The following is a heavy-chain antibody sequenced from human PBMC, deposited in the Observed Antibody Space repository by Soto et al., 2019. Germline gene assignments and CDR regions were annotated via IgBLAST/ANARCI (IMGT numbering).Heavy chain of an antibody. CDR3: ARAQSSTVITSTHFDP. D-gene: IGHD4-17*01. V-gene: IGHV3-30-3*01. CDR2: ISYDGSTK. Sequence: LRLSCAASGFTFTSHAMNWVRQAPGKGLEWVAIISYDGSTKYYADSVKGRFTISRDNAKNTVYLHLNSLRGEDTAVYYCARAQSSTVITSTHFDPWGQGTLVTVSS. CDR1: GFTFTSHA. J-gene: IGHJ5*02.